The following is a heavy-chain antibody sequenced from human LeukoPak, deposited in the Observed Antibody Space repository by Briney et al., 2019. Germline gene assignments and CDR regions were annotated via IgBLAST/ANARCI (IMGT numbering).Heavy chain of an antibody. J-gene: IGHJ4*02. CDR2: IYTSGST. Sequence: SETLSLTCTVSGDSISSGSYYWSWIRQPAGKGLEWIGRIYTSGSTNYNPSLKSRVTISVDTSKNQFSLKLSSVTAADTAVYYCASSTLRYFDWLFLDYWGQGTLVTVSS. CDR3: ASSTLRYFDWLFLDY. V-gene: IGHV4-61*02. D-gene: IGHD3-9*01. CDR1: GDSISSGSYY.